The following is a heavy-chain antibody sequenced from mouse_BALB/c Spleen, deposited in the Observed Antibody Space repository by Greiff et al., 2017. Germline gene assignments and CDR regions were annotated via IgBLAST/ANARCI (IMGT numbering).Heavy chain of an antibody. Sequence: QVQLQQSGAELVKPGASVKLSCKASGYTFTSYWMHWVKQRPGQGLEWIGEINPSNGRTNYNEKFKSKATLTVDKSSSTAYMQLSSLTSEDSAVYYCARDYYGSSYGYWGQGTTLTVSS. D-gene: IGHD1-1*01. J-gene: IGHJ2*01. CDR2: INPSNGRT. CDR1: GYTFTSYW. V-gene: IGHV1S81*02. CDR3: ARDYYGSSYGY.